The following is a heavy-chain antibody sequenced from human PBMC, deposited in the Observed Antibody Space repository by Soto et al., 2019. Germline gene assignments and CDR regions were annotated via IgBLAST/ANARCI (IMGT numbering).Heavy chain of an antibody. CDR1: GGSFSGYY. V-gene: IGHV4-34*01. D-gene: IGHD3-10*01. J-gene: IGHJ6*02. CDR3: AREKLLWFGTRYYYYGMDV. Sequence: PSETLSLTCAVSGGSFSGYYWSWIRQPPGKGLEWIGEINHSGSTNYNPSLKSRVTISVDTSKNQFSLKLSSVTAADTTVYYCAREKLLWFGTRYYYYGMDVWGQGTTVTVSS. CDR2: INHSGST.